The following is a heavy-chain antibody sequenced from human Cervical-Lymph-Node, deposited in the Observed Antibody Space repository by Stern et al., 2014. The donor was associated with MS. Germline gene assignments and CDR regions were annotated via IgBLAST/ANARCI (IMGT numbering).Heavy chain of an antibody. J-gene: IGHJ4*02. Sequence: QVQLQQWGAGLLKPSETLSLTCAVYGGSFSGYYWSWIRQPPGKGLEWIGEINHSGSTNYNPSLKRRVTISVDTSKNQFSLKLSSVTAADTAVYYCARVTFRSGLHYWGQGTLVTVSS. V-gene: IGHV4-34*01. CDR3: ARVTFRSGLHY. CDR2: INHSGST. D-gene: IGHD3-3*01. CDR1: GGSFSGYY.